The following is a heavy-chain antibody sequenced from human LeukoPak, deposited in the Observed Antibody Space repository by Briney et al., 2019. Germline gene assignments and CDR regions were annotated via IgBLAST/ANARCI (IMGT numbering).Heavy chain of an antibody. CDR3: ARERVRSYYYGSGSYQYFDY. V-gene: IGHV1-69*13. CDR2: IIPIFGTA. CDR1: GGTFSSYA. J-gene: IGHJ4*02. D-gene: IGHD3-10*01. Sequence: ASVKASCKASGGTFSSYAISWVRQAPGQGLEWMGGIIPIFGTANYAQKFQGRVTITADESTSTAYMELSSLRSEDTAVYYCARERVRSYYYGSGSYQYFDYWGQGTLVTVSS.